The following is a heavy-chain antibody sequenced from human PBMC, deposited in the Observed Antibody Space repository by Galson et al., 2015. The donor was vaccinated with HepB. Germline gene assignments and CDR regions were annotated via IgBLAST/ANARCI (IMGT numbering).Heavy chain of an antibody. CDR2: IWYDGSNR. CDR1: DFNFSNYG. J-gene: IGHJ1*01. Sequence: SLRLSCAASDFNFSNYGIHWVRQAPGKGLEWVAVIWYDGSNRYYADSVKGRFTISRDNSKNTLYLQMNSLRAADTAVYYCARCQGRRTTVRGVITGYFQHWGQGTLVTVSS. D-gene: IGHD3-10*01. V-gene: IGHV3-33*01. CDR3: ARCQGRRTTVRGVITGYFQH.